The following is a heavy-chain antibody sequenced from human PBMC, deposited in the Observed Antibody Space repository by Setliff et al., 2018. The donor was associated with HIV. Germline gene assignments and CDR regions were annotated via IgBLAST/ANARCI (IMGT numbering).Heavy chain of an antibody. CDR1: GETIRNGFYY. Sequence: SETLSLTCTVSGETIRNGFYYWHWMRQPPGKGLEWIGSIYYSGSTHYKSSLKSRVTISVDTSKNQFSVRLTSVTAADTAVYFCARDVARFDYDTGGYYVSHFDYWGQGIQVTVSS. J-gene: IGHJ4*02. V-gene: IGHV4-39*07. CDR3: ARDVARFDYDTGGYYVSHFDY. CDR2: IYYSGST. D-gene: IGHD3-22*01.